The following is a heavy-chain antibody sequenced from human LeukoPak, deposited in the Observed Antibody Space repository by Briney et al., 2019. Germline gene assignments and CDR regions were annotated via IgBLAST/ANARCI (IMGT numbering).Heavy chain of an antibody. CDR2: ISWNSGSI. D-gene: IGHD3-22*01. V-gene: IGHV3-9*01. CDR1: GFTFDDYA. CDR3: AKEVEPNYYDSSGAFDY. J-gene: IGHJ4*02. Sequence: GGSLRLSCAASGFTFDDYAMHWVRQAPGKGLEWISGISWNSGSIGYADSVKGRFTISRDNAKNSLYLQMNSLRAEDTALYYCAKEVEPNYYDSSGAFDYWGQGTLVTVSS.